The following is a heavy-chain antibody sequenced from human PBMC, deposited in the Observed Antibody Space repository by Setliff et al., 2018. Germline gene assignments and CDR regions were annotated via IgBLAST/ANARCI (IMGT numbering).Heavy chain of an antibody. Sequence: ASVKVSCKASGYAFTGHYIHWVRQAPGQGLEWMGWINPRTRVTNYARKFQGRVTMTRDTSITTVYMDLSRLKSDDTAVYYCARGTDYHGSGSYWAKDVWGKGTTVTVSS. V-gene: IGHV1-2*02. CDR1: GYAFTGHY. CDR2: INPRTRVT. CDR3: ARGTDYHGSGSYWAKDV. J-gene: IGHJ6*04. D-gene: IGHD3-10*01.